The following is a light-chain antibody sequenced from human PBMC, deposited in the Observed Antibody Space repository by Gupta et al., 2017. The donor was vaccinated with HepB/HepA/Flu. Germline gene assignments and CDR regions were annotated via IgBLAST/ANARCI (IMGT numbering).Light chain of an antibody. CDR3: QQYGSSPPNT. Sequence: EIVFTQSPGTLSLSRGERATLSCRARQSVSSSYLAWYHQKPGQAPRLLIYGASGKATGIPDRFSGSGSGTDFTLTISRLEPEDFAVYYCQQYGSSPPNTFGQGTKLEIK. J-gene: IGKJ2*01. V-gene: IGKV3-20*01. CDR2: GAS. CDR1: QSVSSSY.